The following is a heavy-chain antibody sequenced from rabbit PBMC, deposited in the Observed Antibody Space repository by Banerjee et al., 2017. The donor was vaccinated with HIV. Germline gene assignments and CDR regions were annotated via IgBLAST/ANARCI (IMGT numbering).Heavy chain of an antibody. CDR1: GFSFSNVYY. J-gene: IGHJ4*01. CDR2: IFTGSTNT. V-gene: IGHV1S45*01. Sequence: QEQLDESGGDLVKPEGSLTLTCTAFGFSFSNVYYMWWVRQAPGKGLEWIGSIFTGSTNTYYANWAKGRFTISKTSSTTMTLQMTSLTAADTATYFCARDFDLWGQGTLVTVS. CDR3: ARDFDL.